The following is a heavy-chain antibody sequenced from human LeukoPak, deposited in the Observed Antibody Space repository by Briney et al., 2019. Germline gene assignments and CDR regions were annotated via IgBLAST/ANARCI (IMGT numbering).Heavy chain of an antibody. Sequence: PGGSLRLSCAASGFTFSSYEMNWVRQAPGKGLEWVSYISSSGSAKYYADSVRSRFTISRDNAENSLYLQMSSLRTEDTAVYYCARGHIAYFDYWGQGTLVTVSS. D-gene: IGHD6-13*01. CDR1: GFTFSSYE. J-gene: IGHJ4*02. CDR3: ARGHIAYFDY. CDR2: ISSSGSAK. V-gene: IGHV3-48*03.